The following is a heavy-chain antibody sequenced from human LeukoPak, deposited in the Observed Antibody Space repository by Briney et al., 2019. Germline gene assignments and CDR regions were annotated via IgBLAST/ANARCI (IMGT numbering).Heavy chain of an antibody. V-gene: IGHV1-18*01. CDR2: ISAYNGNT. J-gene: IGHJ4*02. CDR1: GYTFNSYG. D-gene: IGHD4-17*01. Sequence: ASVKVSCKASGYTFNSYGVSWVRQAPGQGLEWMGWISAYNGNTNYAQRFQGRFTMTTETSTTIVNMELRSLTSDDTAVYYCARTTYGYFDYWGQGTLVTVSS. CDR3: ARTTYGYFDY.